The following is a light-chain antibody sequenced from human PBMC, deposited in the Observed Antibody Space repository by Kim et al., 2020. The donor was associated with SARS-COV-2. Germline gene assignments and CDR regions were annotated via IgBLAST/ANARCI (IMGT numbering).Light chain of an antibody. CDR2: RNN. J-gene: IGLJ3*02. CDR1: SNNVGNEG. CDR3: SAWDSSLSAWV. Sequence: QAGLTQSPSVSKALRQTATLTCSGNSNNVGNEGAAWLQQHQGHPPKLLSYRNNDRPSGISERFSASRSGNAASLTITGLQPEDEADYYCSAWDSSLSAWVFGGGTQLTVL. V-gene: IGLV10-54*01.